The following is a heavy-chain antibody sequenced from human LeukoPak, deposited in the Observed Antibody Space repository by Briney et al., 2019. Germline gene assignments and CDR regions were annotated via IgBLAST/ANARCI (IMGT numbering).Heavy chain of an antibody. Sequence: ASVXVSXKAXGYTXTDYYMXXVRQAPGQGLEWMGXINPNSGGTNYAQKFQARVTMTRDTSISTAYMELSRLRSDDTALYYCARAAYYYDGSGYYLGDWGQGTLVTVSS. CDR1: GYTXTDYY. V-gene: IGHV1-2*02. CDR2: INPNSGGT. D-gene: IGHD3-22*01. J-gene: IGHJ4*02. CDR3: ARAAYYYDGSGYYLGD.